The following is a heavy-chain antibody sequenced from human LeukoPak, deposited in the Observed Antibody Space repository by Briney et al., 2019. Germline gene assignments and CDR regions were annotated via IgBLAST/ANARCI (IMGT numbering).Heavy chain of an antibody. J-gene: IGHJ4*02. V-gene: IGHV3-30*14. CDR2: ISNVGSIH. CDR3: ARDGGAYGGDDCRRTLDY. Sequence: GGSLSLSCAASGFTFRYYPMHWVRQAPGKGLEWVAVISNVGSIHYYTDFVTGRSSISRDTSKSTLYLKMDSLRAEGTAVYYCARDGGAYGGDDCRRTLDYWGQGTLVTVSA. D-gene: IGHD2-21*02. CDR1: GFTFRYYP.